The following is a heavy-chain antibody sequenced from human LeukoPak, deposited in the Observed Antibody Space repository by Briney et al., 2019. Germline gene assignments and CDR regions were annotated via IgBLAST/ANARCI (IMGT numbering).Heavy chain of an antibody. J-gene: IGHJ4*02. V-gene: IGHV3-7*04. D-gene: IGHD6-13*01. CDR3: ARARYSSSWYGY. CDR1: GFTFSSYW. CDR2: IKQDGSEK. Sequence: EGSLRLSCAASGFTFSSYWMSWVRQAPGKGLEWVANIKQDGSEKYYVDSVKGRFTISRDNAKNSLYLLMNSLRAEDTALYYCARARYSSSWYGYWGQGTLVTVSS.